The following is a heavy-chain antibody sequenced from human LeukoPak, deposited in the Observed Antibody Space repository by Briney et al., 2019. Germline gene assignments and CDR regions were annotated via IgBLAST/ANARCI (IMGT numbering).Heavy chain of an antibody. CDR2: ISYDGSNK. V-gene: IGHV3-30*18. D-gene: IGHD3-10*01. CDR1: GFTFSSYG. CDR3: AKDEGAMVRGVIWKVFYGMDV. Sequence: GGSLRLSCAASGFTFSSYGMHWVRQAPGKGLEWVAVISYDGSNKYYADSVKGRFTISRDNSKNTLYLQMNSLRAEDTAVYYCAKDEGAMVRGVIWKVFYGMDVWGQGTTVTVSS. J-gene: IGHJ6*02.